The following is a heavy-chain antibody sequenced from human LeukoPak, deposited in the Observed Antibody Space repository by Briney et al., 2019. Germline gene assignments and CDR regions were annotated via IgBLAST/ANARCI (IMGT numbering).Heavy chain of an antibody. J-gene: IGHJ4*02. CDR1: GFTFNTYA. CDR3: ARCRVVITSKNSYFDY. Sequence: SGVSLRLSCAASGFTFNTYAMTWVRQAPGKGLEWVSAISGSGGNTYYADSVKGRFTIFRDNSKNTLYLQMNSLRAEDTAVYFCARCRVVITSKNSYFDYWGQGTLVTVSS. CDR2: ISGSGGNT. V-gene: IGHV3-23*01. D-gene: IGHD2-21*01.